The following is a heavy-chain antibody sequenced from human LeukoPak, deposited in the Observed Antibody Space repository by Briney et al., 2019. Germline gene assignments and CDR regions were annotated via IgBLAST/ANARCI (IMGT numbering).Heavy chain of an antibody. CDR1: GFTFNDYW. J-gene: IGHJ1*01. Sequence: GGSLRLSCAAFGFTFNDYWMSWVRQAPGKGLEWVASIKQDGGEKRYVDSVKGRSTISRDNTENSLYLQMNSLGAEDTALYYCARVRLANTPEFFQHWGQGTLVTVSS. CDR3: ARVRLANTPEFFQH. CDR2: IKQDGGEK. D-gene: IGHD3-9*01. V-gene: IGHV3-7*03.